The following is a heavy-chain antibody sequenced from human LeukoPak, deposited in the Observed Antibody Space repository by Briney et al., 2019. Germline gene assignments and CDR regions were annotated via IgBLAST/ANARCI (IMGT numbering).Heavy chain of an antibody. CDR2: TYYRSKWYS. Sequence: SQTLSLTCAISGDSVSSNTAAWNWIRQSPSRGLEWLGRTYYRSKWYSDSGVSVKSRVTINPDTSKNQFSLHLRSVTPEDAAVYYCAKSYSYYTEYYYDYWGQGILVTVSS. J-gene: IGHJ4*02. CDR3: AKSYSYYTEYYYDY. CDR1: GDSVSSNTAA. D-gene: IGHD5-18*01. V-gene: IGHV6-1*01.